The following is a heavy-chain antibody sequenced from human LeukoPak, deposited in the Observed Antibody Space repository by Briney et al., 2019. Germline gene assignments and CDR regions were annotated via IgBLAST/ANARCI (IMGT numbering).Heavy chain of an antibody. CDR3: ARVSILIVPYYAFDI. J-gene: IGHJ3*02. CDR2: ISSSSSYI. Sequence: KAGGSLRLSCAASGFTFSSYSMNWVRQAPGKGLEWVSSISSSSSYIYYADSVKGRFTITRDNAKNSLYLQMNSLRAEDTAVYYCARVSILIVPYYAFDIWGQGTMVTVSS. CDR1: GFTFSSYS. V-gene: IGHV3-21*01. D-gene: IGHD2/OR15-2a*01.